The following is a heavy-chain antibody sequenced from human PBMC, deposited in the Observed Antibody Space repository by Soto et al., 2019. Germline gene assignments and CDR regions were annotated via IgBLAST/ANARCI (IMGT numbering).Heavy chain of an antibody. J-gene: IGHJ2*01. CDR3: ARGNHRWLQLWYFDL. CDR1: GGTFSNYP. V-gene: IGHV1-69*13. Sequence: ASVKVSCKASGGTFSNYPISWVRQAPGQGLEWMGGIIPIFGTVNYAQKFQGRVTITADESTSTAYMELSSLRSEDTAVYYCARGNHRWLQLWYFDLWGRGTLVTVS. D-gene: IGHD5-12*01. CDR2: IIPIFGTV.